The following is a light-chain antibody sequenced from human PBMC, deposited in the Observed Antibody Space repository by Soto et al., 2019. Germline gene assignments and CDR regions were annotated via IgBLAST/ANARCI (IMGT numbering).Light chain of an antibody. Sequence: DIQMTQSPSTLSASVGDRFTITCRASQSISSWLAWYQQKPGKAPKLLIYDASSLESGVPSRFSGSGSGTEFTLTISSLQPDDFATYYCQQYNSYSPKFGQGTKVDIK. CDR3: QQYNSYSPK. J-gene: IGKJ1*01. CDR2: DAS. V-gene: IGKV1-5*01. CDR1: QSISSW.